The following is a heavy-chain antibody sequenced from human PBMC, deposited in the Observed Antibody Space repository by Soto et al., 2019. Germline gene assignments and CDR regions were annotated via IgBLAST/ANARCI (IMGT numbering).Heavy chain of an antibody. CDR1: GGSVSSGSYY. Sequence: QVQLQESGPGLVKPSETLSLTCTVSGGSVSSGSYYWSWIRQPPGKGLEWIGYIYYSGSTNYNPPLKSRVTISVDTSKNQFSLKLSSVTAADTAVYYCARGRYYDSSGYYFDYWGQGTLVTVSS. D-gene: IGHD3-22*01. CDR2: IYYSGST. J-gene: IGHJ4*02. V-gene: IGHV4-61*01. CDR3: ARGRYYDSSGYYFDY.